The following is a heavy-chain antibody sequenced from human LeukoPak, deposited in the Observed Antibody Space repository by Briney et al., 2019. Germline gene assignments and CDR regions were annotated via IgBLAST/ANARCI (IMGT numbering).Heavy chain of an antibody. CDR1: GGSISSYY. CDR3: ARGSARITMIANQRYYYYYGMDV. J-gene: IGHJ6*02. V-gene: IGHV4-4*07. D-gene: IGHD3-22*01. CDR2: IYTSGST. Sequence: SETLSLTCTVSGGSISSYYWSWIRQPAGKGLEWIGRIYTSGSTNYNPSLKSRVTMSVDTSKNQFSLKLSSVTAADTAVYYCARGSARITMIANQRYYYYYGMDVWGQGTTVTVSS.